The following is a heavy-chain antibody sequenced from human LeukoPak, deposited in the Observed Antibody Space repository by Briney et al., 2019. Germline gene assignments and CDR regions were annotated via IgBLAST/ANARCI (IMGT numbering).Heavy chain of an antibody. CDR2: MNPKSGNT. D-gene: IGHD3-9*01. Sequence: ASVKVSCKASGYTLTSYDINWVRQATGQGLEWMGWMNPKSGNTGQAQKFQGRITMTRNTSISTAYMELSSLRPEDTAVYYCAKYKSGDYFDSGKRYYFDQWGQGTPVTVSS. J-gene: IGHJ4*02. CDR3: AKYKSGDYFDSGKRYYFDQ. V-gene: IGHV1-8*01. CDR1: GYTLTSYD.